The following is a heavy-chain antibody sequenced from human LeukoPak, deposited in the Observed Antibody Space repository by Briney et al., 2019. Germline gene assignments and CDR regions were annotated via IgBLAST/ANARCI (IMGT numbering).Heavy chain of an antibody. CDR3: ARGAHYYGSGSDY. CDR2: IIPILGMA. Sequence: SVKVSCKASGGTFSSYAISWVRQAPGQGLEWMGRIIPILGMANYAQKFQGRVTITADKSTSTAYMELRSLRSDDTAVYYCARGAHYYGSGSDYWGQGTLVTVSS. CDR1: GGTFSSYA. V-gene: IGHV1-69*04. J-gene: IGHJ4*02. D-gene: IGHD3-10*01.